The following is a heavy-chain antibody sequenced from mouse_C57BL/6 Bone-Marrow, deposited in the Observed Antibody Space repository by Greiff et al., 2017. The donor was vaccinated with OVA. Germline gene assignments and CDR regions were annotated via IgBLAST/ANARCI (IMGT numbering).Heavy chain of an antibody. CDR3: MRYGSSYWYFDV. CDR2: IYSVGCSF. J-gene: IGHJ1*03. CDR1: GLTFSGFW. V-gene: IGHV11-2*01. D-gene: IGHD1-1*01. Sequence: EVQGVETGGGLVQPGGSRGLSCEGSGLTFSGFWMSWVRPTPGKTLEWIGDIYSVGCSFNYAPSIQGRFTIFSDNDKSTMYQKRSNVRSEDTAAEFCMRYGSSYWYFDVWGTGTTVTVSS.